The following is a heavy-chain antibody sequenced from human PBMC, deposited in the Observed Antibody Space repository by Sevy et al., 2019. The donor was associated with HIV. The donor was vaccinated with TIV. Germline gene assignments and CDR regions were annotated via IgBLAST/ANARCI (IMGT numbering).Heavy chain of an antibody. V-gene: IGHV3-48*03. CDR2: ISNSGSII. D-gene: IGHD6-19*01. Sequence: GGSLRLSCVISGFTFSSYEMNWVRQAPGKGLEWVSHISNSGSIIYYEDSVKGRFTISRDNAKNSLYLQMNSLRAEDKAVYYCAREAGSRQYFQYWGQGTLVTVSS. CDR3: AREAGSRQYFQY. CDR1: GFTFSSYE. J-gene: IGHJ1*01.